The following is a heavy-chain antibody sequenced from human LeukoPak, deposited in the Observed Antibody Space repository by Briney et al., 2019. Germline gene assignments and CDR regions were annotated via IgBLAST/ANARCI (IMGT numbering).Heavy chain of an antibody. V-gene: IGHV4-34*01. CDR1: GGSFSGYY. J-gene: IGHJ5*02. D-gene: IGHD2-8*01. CDR3: ARAFYAISNWFDP. CDR2: INHSGST. Sequence: PSETLSLTCAVSGGSFSGYYWSWIRQPPGKGLEWIGEINHSGSTNYNPSLKSRVTISVDTSKNQFSLKLSSVTAADTAVYYCARAFYAISNWFDPWGQGTLVTVSS.